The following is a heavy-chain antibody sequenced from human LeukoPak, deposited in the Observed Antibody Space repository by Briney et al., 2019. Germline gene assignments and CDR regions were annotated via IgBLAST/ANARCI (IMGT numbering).Heavy chain of an antibody. CDR2: INHSGST. D-gene: IGHD1-20*01. CDR3: ARGGYHSRYFDY. V-gene: IGHV4-34*01. J-gene: IGHJ4*02. Sequence: PSETLSLTCAVYGGSFSGYYWSWIRQPPGKGLEWIGEINHSGSTNYNPSLKSRVTISVDTSKNQFSLKLSSVTAADTAVYYCARGGYHSRYFDYWGQGTLVTVSS. CDR1: GGSFSGYY.